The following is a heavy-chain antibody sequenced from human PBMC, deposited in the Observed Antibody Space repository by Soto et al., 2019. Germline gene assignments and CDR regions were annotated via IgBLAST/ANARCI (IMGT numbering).Heavy chain of an antibody. CDR3: ARDLRAAGRPGMDV. J-gene: IGHJ6*02. Sequence: SVKVSCKASGGSFSSYAISWVRQAPGQGLEWMGGIIPIVGTGNYAQNFQGRVTITADESTSTAYMELSSLRSEDTAMYYCARDLRAAGRPGMDVWGQGTTVTVSS. V-gene: IGHV1-69*13. D-gene: IGHD6-13*01. CDR2: IIPIVGTG. CDR1: GGSFSSYA.